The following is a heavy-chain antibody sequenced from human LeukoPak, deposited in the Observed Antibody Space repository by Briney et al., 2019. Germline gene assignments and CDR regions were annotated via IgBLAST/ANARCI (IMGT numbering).Heavy chain of an antibody. D-gene: IGHD4-17*01. Sequence: ASVKVSCKASGYTFTSYGISWVRQTPGQGLEWMGWISAYNGNTNYAQKLQGRVTMTTDTSTSTAYMELRSLRSDDTAVYYCARGPRDSGYGDHFGRSYYYGMDVWGQGTTVTVSS. CDR3: ARGPRDSGYGDHFGRSYYYGMDV. CDR1: GYTFTSYG. CDR2: ISAYNGNT. V-gene: IGHV1-18*01. J-gene: IGHJ6*02.